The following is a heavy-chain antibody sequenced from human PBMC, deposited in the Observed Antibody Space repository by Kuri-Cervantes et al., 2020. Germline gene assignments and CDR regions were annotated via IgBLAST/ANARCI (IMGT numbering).Heavy chain of an antibody. CDR1: GFTFSSYA. D-gene: IGHD6-13*01. Sequence: GGSLRLSCAASGFTFSSYAMHWVRQAPGKGLEWVAVISYDGSNKYYADSVKGRFTISRDNSKSTLYLQMNSLRAEDTAVYYCARPRHSASWYEFDYWGQGTLVTVSS. CDR3: ARPRHSASWYEFDY. CDR2: ISYDGSNK. J-gene: IGHJ4*02. V-gene: IGHV3-30-3*01.